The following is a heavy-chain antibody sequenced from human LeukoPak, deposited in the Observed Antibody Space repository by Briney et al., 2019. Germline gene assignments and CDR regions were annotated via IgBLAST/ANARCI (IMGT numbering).Heavy chain of an antibody. D-gene: IGHD2-2*01. CDR3: ARVEGYCSSTSCYEYFDY. Sequence: GGSLRLSCAASGFAFINFGRHGVRQAPGKGLEWVAVISYDGSNKYYADSVKGRFTISRDNSKNTLYLQMNSLRAEDTAVYYCARVEGYCSSTSCYEYFDYWGQGTLVTVSS. V-gene: IGHV3-30*05. CDR2: ISYDGSNK. J-gene: IGHJ4*02. CDR1: GFAFINFG.